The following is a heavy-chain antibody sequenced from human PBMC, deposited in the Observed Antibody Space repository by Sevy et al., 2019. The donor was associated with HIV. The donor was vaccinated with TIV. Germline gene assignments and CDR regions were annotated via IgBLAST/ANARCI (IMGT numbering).Heavy chain of an antibody. Sequence: SETLSLTCTVTGDSMNTYYWAWIRQPPGKSLEWGGYILYSGSTGYSPSLKSRVTMALDKSKNEVSLRLSSVTAADTAVYYRARLVPGDNWFDPWGQGRLVTVSS. CDR1: GDSMNTYY. CDR3: ARLVPGDNWFDP. CDR2: ILYSGST. V-gene: IGHV4-59*01. D-gene: IGHD2-8*02. J-gene: IGHJ5*02.